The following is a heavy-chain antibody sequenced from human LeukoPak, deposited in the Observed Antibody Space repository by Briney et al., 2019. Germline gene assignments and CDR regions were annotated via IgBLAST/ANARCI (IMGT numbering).Heavy chain of an antibody. CDR3: ARVKDCSGGSCYDY. CDR1: GGSFSNYY. CDR2: INHSGTT. J-gene: IGHJ4*02. Sequence: SETLSLTCALYGGSFSNYYWSWIRQPPGKGLEWIGEINHSGTTNYNPSLKSRVTISVDTSKNQFSLKLSSVTAADTAVYYCARVKDCSGGSCYDYWGQGTLVTVSS. V-gene: IGHV4-34*01. D-gene: IGHD2-15*01.